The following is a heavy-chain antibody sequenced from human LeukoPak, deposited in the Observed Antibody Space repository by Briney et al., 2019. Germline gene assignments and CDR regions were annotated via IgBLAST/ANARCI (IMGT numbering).Heavy chain of an antibody. CDR1: GYNLISYG. V-gene: IGHV1-18*01. D-gene: IGHD5-18*01. Sequence: ASVKVSCKASGYNLISYGISWVRQPPGQGLEWMGWISGYNGNTNYAQNVQGRVTMTTDTSTSTAYMELRSLRSDDTAVYFCARSLGGGNSFPLDYWGQGTLVTVSS. CDR2: ISGYNGNT. J-gene: IGHJ4*02. CDR3: ARSLGGGNSFPLDY.